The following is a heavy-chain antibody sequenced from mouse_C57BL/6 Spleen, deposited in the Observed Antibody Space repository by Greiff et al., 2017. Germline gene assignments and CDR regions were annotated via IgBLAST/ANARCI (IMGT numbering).Heavy chain of an antibody. Sequence: VQLQQSGAELVRPGASVKLSCTASGFNIKDDYMHWVKQRPEQGLEWIGWIDPENGDTEYASKFQGKATITADTSSNTAYLQLSSLTSEDTAVYYCTSIYYEYARAYWGQGTLVTVSA. CDR3: TSIYYEYARAY. D-gene: IGHD2-4*01. CDR2: IDPENGDT. CDR1: GFNIKDDY. J-gene: IGHJ3*01. V-gene: IGHV14-4*01.